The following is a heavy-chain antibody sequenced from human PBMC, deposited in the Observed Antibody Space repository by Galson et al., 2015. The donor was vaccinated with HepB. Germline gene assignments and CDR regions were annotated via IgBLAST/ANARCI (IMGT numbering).Heavy chain of an antibody. V-gene: IGHV1-18*04. CDR1: GYTFTSYG. CDR2: ISAYNGNT. Sequence: SVKVSCKASGYTFTSYGISWVRQAPGQGLEWMGWISAYNGNTNYAQKLQGRVTMTTDTSTSTAYMELRSLRSDDTAVYYCARVTDYYGSGSYYNYFDYWGQGTLVTVSS. CDR3: ARVTDYYGSGSYYNYFDY. J-gene: IGHJ4*02. D-gene: IGHD3-10*01.